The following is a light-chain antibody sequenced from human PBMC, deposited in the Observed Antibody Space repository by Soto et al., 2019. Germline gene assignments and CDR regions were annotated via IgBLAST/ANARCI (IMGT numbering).Light chain of an antibody. CDR3: QQYNGYWT. J-gene: IGKJ1*01. CDR1: QSISGS. Sequence: DIQMTQSPSTLSASVGDRVTITCRASQSISGSLAWYQQKPGKAPKLLIYEASNLKSGVPSRFSGSGSGTEYTLTISSLQPDDSASYYCQQYNGYWTFGQGTRVVIK. CDR2: EAS. V-gene: IGKV1-5*03.